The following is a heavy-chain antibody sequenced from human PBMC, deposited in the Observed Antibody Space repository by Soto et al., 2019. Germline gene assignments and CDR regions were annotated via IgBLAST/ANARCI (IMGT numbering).Heavy chain of an antibody. J-gene: IGHJ4*02. CDR2: ISRSGDSP. CDR3: ARNTIPHPHY. Sequence: GSLILSRAQSGFTLSNYAMSWDRQGPRKGLESVTAISRSGDSPHYADSVKGRFTVSRDNSKNKLYQPMHNIGAEDKTINYCARNTIPHPHYCGPGTPVTVSS. CDR1: GFTLSNYA. D-gene: IGHD1-1*01. V-gene: IGHV3-23*01.